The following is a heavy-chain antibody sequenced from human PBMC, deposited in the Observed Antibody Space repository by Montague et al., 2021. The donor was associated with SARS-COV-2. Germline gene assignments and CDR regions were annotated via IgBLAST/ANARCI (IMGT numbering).Heavy chain of an antibody. J-gene: IGHJ3*02. V-gene: IGHV4-39*01. Sequence: SETLSLTCTVSGGSISSSSYYWGWIRQLPGKGLEWIGCIYYSGSTYYNPSLKSRVTISVDTSKNQFSLKLSSVAAADTAVYYCASPTYYYDSSGSDAFDIWSQGTMVTVSS. CDR2: IYYSGST. CDR3: ASPTYYYDSSGSDAFDI. CDR1: GGSISSSSYY. D-gene: IGHD3-22*01.